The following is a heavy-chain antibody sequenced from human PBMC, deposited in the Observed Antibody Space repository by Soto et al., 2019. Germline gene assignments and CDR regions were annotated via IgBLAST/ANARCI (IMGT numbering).Heavy chain of an antibody. D-gene: IGHD3-3*01. J-gene: IGHJ4*02. V-gene: IGHV1-8*01. CDR3: ARERGQRITIFGVVIIPAYYFDY. Sequence: QVQLVQSGAEVKKPGASVKVSCKASGYTFTSYDINWVRQATGQGLEWMGWMNPNSGNTGYAQKFQGRVTMTRNTSISTAYMELRSLRSEDTAVYYCARERGQRITIFGVVIIPAYYFDYWGQGTLVTVSS. CDR1: GYTFTSYD. CDR2: MNPNSGNT.